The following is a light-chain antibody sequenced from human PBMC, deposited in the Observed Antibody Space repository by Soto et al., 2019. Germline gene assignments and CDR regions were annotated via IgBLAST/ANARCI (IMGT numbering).Light chain of an antibody. CDR1: SSDVGTYNY. CDR2: EVS. Sequence: SVLTQPASVSGCPGQSITISCTGTSSDVGTYNYVSWHQHHPGKAPKLMISEVSNRPSGISNRFSGSKSGNTAYLTISGLQPEDEADYYCSSSAITSTPIYVFGTGTKVTVL. V-gene: IGLV2-14*01. CDR3: SSSAITSTPIYV. J-gene: IGLJ1*01.